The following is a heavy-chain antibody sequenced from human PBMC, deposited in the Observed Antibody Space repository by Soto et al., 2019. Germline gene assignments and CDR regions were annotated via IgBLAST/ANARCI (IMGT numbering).Heavy chain of an antibody. CDR2: IYYSGST. CDR1: GGSISSSSYY. J-gene: IGHJ5*02. D-gene: IGHD3-9*01. V-gene: IGHV4-39*01. Sequence: SETLSLTCTVSGGSISSSSYYWGWIRQPPGKGLEWIGSIYYSGSTYYNPSLKSRVTISVDTSKNQFSLKLSSVTAADTAVYYCARRGYDILTGQTWVEWFDPWGQGTLVTVFS. CDR3: ARRGYDILTGQTWVEWFDP.